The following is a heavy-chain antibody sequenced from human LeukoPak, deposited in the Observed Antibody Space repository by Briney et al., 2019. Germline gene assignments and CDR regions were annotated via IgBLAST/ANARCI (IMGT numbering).Heavy chain of an antibody. CDR3: PRDNDYGDYVKRGYDY. J-gene: IGHJ4*02. CDR2: ISAYNGNT. CDR1: GYTFTSYG. V-gene: IGHV1-18*01. Sequence: GASVKVSCKASGYTFTSYGISWVRQAPGQGREWMGWISAYNGNTNYAQKLQGRVTMTTDTSTSTAYMELRSLRSDDTAVYYCPRDNDYGDYVKRGYDYWGQGTLVTVSS. D-gene: IGHD4-17*01.